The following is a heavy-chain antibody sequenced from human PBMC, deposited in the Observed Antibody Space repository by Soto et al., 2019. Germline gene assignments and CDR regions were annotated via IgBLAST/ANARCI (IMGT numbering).Heavy chain of an antibody. CDR1: GYTFTSYG. J-gene: IGHJ6*04. CDR3: ARDQYSYGYLYYYYYGMDV. D-gene: IGHD5-18*01. CDR2: ISAYNGNT. Sequence: ASVKVSCKASGYTFTSYGISWVRQAPGQGLEWMGWISAYNGNTNYAQKLQGRVTMTTDTSTSTAYMELRSLRSDDTAVYYCARDQYSYGYLYYYYYGMDVWGKAPTVTVSS. V-gene: IGHV1-18*01.